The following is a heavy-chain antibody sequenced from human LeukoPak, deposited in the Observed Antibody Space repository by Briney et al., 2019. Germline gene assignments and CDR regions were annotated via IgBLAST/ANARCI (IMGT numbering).Heavy chain of an antibody. CDR2: INTNTGNP. CDR1: GYTFTSYA. V-gene: IGHV7-4-1*01. J-gene: IGHJ6*02. CDR3: ARDQGSGSYLSYYYYGMDV. D-gene: IGHD3-10*01. Sequence: ASVKVSCKASGYTFTSYAVNWVRQAPGQGLEWMGWINTNTGNPTYAQGFTGRFVFSLDTSVSTAYLQICSLKAEDTAVYYCARDQGSGSYLSYYYYGMDVWGQGTTVTVSS.